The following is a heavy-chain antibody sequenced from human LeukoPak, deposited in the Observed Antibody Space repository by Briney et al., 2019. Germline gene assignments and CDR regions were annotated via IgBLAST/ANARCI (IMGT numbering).Heavy chain of an antibody. D-gene: IGHD3-10*01. J-gene: IGHJ4*02. CDR2: INAGNGNT. CDR1: GYTFTSYA. CDR3: ARGGIGRFGESKFDY. V-gene: IGHV1-3*01. Sequence: ASVKVSCKASGYTFTSYAMHWVRQAPGQRLEWMGWINAGNGNTKYSQKFQGRVTITRDTSASTAYMELSSLRSEDTAVYYGARGGIGRFGESKFDYWGQGTLVTVSS.